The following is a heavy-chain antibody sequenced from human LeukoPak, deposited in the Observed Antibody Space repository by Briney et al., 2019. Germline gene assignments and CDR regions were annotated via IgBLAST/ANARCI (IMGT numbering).Heavy chain of an antibody. CDR2: INPSNGYT. D-gene: IGHD2-2*01. J-gene: IGHJ5*01. CDR3: ARGGYCTGTNCRNWFDS. CDR1: GYTFSNFG. Sequence: ASVKVSCKASGYTFSNFGINWVRQAPGQGLEWMGWINPSNGYTNDAQKLQGRLTMTTDTSTSTANMELRSLRSDDTAVYYCARGGYCTGTNCRNWFDSWGQGTLVTVSS. V-gene: IGHV1-18*01.